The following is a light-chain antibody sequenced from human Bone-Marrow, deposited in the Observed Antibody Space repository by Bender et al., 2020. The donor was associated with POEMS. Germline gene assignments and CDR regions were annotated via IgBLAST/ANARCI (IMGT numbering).Light chain of an antibody. CDR3: QSYDNSLGGWV. J-gene: IGLJ3*02. CDR2: GYN. V-gene: IGLV1-40*01. CDR1: SSNTGSGYD. Sequence: QSVLTQPPSVSGAPGQRVTISCTGSSSNTGSGYDINWYQHLPGTAPKLLIYGYNNRPSGVPDRFSGSKSGTSASLAITGLQAEDGGDYYCQSYDNSLGGWVFGGGTKLTVL.